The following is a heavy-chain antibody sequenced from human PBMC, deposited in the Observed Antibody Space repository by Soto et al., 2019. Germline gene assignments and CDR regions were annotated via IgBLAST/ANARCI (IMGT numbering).Heavy chain of an antibody. V-gene: IGHV4-31*03. Sequence: QVQLQESGPGLVKPSQTLSLTCTVSGGSISSGGYYWSWIRQHPGKGLEWIGYIYYSGSTYYNPSLKSRVTISVDTSKNQFSLKLSSVTAADTAVYYCARGYYDSSGYSYYFDYWGQGTLVTVSS. J-gene: IGHJ4*02. CDR1: GGSISSGGYY. D-gene: IGHD3-22*01. CDR3: ARGYYDSSGYSYYFDY. CDR2: IYYSGST.